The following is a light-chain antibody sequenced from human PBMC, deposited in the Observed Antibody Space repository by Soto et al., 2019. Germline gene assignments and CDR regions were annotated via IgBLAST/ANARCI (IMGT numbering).Light chain of an antibody. J-gene: IGKJ1*01. V-gene: IGKV3-20*01. Sequence: MGWTEYTGNLFLSPGERATRSCRDIQSVSSNYLAWYQQKPGQAPRLLIYGASTRATGIPDRFSGSGSGTDFTLTISSLEFGDSAVYYCQQYGSSLTWTFGQGTTVDIK. CDR1: QSVSSNY. CDR2: GAS. CDR3: QQYGSSLTWT.